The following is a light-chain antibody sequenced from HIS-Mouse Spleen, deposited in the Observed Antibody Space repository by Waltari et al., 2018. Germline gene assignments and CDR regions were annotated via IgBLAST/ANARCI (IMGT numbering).Light chain of an antibody. CDR3: CSYAGSSTWV. CDR1: SSDVRSYNL. J-gene: IGLJ3*02. CDR2: EGS. V-gene: IGLV2-23*01. Sequence: QSALTQPASVSGSPGQSIPISCTGPSSDVRSYNLVSWYQQHPGKAPKLMIYEGSKRPSGVSNRFSGSKSGNTASLTISGLQAEDEADYYCCSYAGSSTWVFGGGTKLTVL.